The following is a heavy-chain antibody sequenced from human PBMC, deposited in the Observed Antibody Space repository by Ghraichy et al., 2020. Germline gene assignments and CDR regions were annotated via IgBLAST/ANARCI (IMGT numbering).Heavy chain of an antibody. Sequence: GGSLRLSCAASGFTFSSYSMNWVRQAPGKGLEWVSSISSSSSYIYYADSVKGRFTISRDNAKNSLYLQMNSLRAEDTAVYYCARIRCSGGSCYSRREIDYWGQGTLVTVSS. V-gene: IGHV3-21*01. D-gene: IGHD2-15*01. CDR3: ARIRCSGGSCYSRREIDY. CDR2: ISSSSSYI. J-gene: IGHJ4*02. CDR1: GFTFSSYS.